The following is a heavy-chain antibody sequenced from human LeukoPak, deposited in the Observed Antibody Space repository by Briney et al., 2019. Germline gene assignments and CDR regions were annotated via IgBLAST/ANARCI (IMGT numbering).Heavy chain of an antibody. CDR3: TTYPLGYCVYTRCYAPFDS. CDR1: GFTFSNAW. V-gene: IGHV3-15*01. Sequence: GGSLRLSCAASGFTFSNAWMSWVRQAPGKGLEWVGRIISKTDGGATDYAAPVQGRFTISRDDPENTLYLQMDSLQTEDTAVYYCTTYPLGYCVYTRCYAPFDSWGQGTLVTVSS. D-gene: IGHD2-2*01. J-gene: IGHJ4*02. CDR2: IISKTDGGAT.